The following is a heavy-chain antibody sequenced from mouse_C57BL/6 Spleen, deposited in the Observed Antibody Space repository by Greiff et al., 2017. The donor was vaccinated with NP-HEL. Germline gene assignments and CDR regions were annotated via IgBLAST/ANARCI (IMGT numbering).Heavy chain of an antibody. D-gene: IGHD2-4*01. CDR3: ARDHDYDDY. J-gene: IGHJ2*01. CDR2: ISDGGSYT. V-gene: IGHV5-4*01. Sequence: EVHLVESGGGLVKPGGSLKLSCAASGFTFSSYAMSWVRQTPEKRLEWVATISDGGSYTYYPDNVKGRFTISRDNAKNNRYLQMSHLKSEDTAMYYCARDHDYDDYWGQGTTLTVSS. CDR1: GFTFSSYA.